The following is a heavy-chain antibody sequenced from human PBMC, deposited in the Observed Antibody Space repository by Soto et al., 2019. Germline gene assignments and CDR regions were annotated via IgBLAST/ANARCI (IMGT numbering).Heavy chain of an antibody. Sequence: PSETLSLTCAVYGGSFSGYYWSWIRQPPGKGLEWIGEINHSGSTNYNPSLKSRVTISVDTSKNQFSLKLSSVTAADTAVYYCASEALRYFDWPGCFDYWGQGTLVTVSS. D-gene: IGHD3-9*01. V-gene: IGHV4-34*01. J-gene: IGHJ4*02. CDR1: GGSFSGYY. CDR3: ASEALRYFDWPGCFDY. CDR2: INHSGST.